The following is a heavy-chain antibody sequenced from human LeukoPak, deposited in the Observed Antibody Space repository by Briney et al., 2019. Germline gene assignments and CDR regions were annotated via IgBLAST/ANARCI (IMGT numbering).Heavy chain of an antibody. Sequence: ASVKVSCKASGYTFTGYYMHWVRQAPGQGLEWMGRINPNSSGTNYAQKFQGRVTMTRDTSISTAYMELSRLRSDDTAVYYCAREGGDPAWFDIWGQGTMVTVSS. CDR2: INPNSSGT. J-gene: IGHJ3*02. V-gene: IGHV1-2*06. CDR1: GYTFTGYY. CDR3: AREGGDPAWFDI. D-gene: IGHD3-10*01.